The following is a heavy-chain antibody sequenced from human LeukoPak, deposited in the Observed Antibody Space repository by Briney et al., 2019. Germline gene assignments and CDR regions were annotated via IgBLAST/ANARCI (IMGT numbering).Heavy chain of an antibody. Sequence: PGRSLRLSCAASGFTFSSYAMHWVRQAPGKGLEWVAVISYDGSNKYYADSVKGRFTISRDNAKNSLYLQMNSLRAEDTAVYYCARGYCTNGVCYTGSDFDYWGQGTLVTVSS. J-gene: IGHJ4*02. CDR1: GFTFSSYA. V-gene: IGHV3-30*04. CDR3: ARGYCTNGVCYTGSDFDY. CDR2: ISYDGSNK. D-gene: IGHD2-8*01.